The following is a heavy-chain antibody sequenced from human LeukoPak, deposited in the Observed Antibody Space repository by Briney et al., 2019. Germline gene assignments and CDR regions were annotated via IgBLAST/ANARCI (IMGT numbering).Heavy chain of an antibody. CDR1: GFTVSSNY. CDR2: IYSGGTT. V-gene: IGHV3-66*01. J-gene: IGHJ5*02. CDR3: AKDYDFWSGYMRSTNWFDP. Sequence: GGSLRLSCAASGFTVSSNYMSWVRQAPGKGLEWVSLIYSGGTTYYADSVKGRFTISRDNSKNTLYLQMNSLRAEDTAVYYCAKDYDFWSGYMRSTNWFDPWGQGTLVTVSS. D-gene: IGHD3-3*01.